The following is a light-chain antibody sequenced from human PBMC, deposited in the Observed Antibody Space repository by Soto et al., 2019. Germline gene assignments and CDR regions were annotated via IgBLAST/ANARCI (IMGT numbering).Light chain of an antibody. J-gene: IGLJ2*01. CDR3: SSFTSSTTLV. CDR1: SSDVGSYDR. Sequence: QSALTQPHSVSGSPGQSVTISCTGTSSDVGSYDRVSWYQQPPGTAPKLMIYEVNNRPSGVPDRFSGSKSGNTASLTISGLQAEDEADYYCSSFTSSTTLVFGGGTKLTVL. V-gene: IGLV2-18*02. CDR2: EVN.